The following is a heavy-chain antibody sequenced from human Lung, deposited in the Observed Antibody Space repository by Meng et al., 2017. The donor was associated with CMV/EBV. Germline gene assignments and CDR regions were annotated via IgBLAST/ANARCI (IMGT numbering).Heavy chain of an antibody. CDR2: IRFDGTNK. D-gene: IGHD5-18*01. CDR3: ARGLTWTGKQQWFDY. J-gene: IGHJ4*02. CDR1: GFTFSSYA. Sequence: GGSXRLXXAASGFTFSSYAMHWVRQAPGKGLEWVANIRFDGTNKYHADSVKGRFSISRDNSKNTLYLQMNSLRAEDTAVYYCARGLTWTGKQQWFDYWGQGXLVTFSS. V-gene: IGHV3-30*02.